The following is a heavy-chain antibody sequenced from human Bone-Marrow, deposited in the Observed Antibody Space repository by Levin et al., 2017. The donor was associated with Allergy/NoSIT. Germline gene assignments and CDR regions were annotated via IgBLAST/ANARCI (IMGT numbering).Heavy chain of an antibody. CDR2: ITSSSTYI. CDR1: GFTLFDYS. J-gene: IGHJ4*02. CDR3: ATTTGDYFDF. Sequence: SCAASGFTLFDYSMNWIRQAPGMGLEWVSSITSSSTYIYYADSVKGRFTISRDNANNTLYLQMNSLRAEDTAVYYCATTTGDYFDFWGQGTLVTVSS. V-gene: IGHV3-21*01. D-gene: IGHD4-17*01.